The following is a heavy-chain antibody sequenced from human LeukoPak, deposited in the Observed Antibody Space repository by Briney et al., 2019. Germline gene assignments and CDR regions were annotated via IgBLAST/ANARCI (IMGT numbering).Heavy chain of an antibody. CDR2: ISSSSSTI. D-gene: IGHD3-10*01. CDR1: GFTFSRFW. V-gene: IGHV3-48*02. CDR3: ARDGEALWFGELFGRYSEPNWFDP. Sequence: QPGGSLRLSCAASGFTFSRFWMNWVRQAPGKGLEWVSYISSSSSTIYYADSVKGRFTISRDNAKNSLYLQMNSLRDEDTAVYYCARDGEALWFGELFGRYSEPNWFDPWGQGTLVTVSS. J-gene: IGHJ5*02.